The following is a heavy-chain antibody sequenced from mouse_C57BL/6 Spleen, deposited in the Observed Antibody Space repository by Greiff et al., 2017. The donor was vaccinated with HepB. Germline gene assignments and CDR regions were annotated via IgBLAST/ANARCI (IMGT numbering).Heavy chain of an antibody. CDR1: GYAFTNYL. V-gene: IGHV1-54*01. J-gene: IGHJ4*01. CDR2: INPGSGGT. Sequence: VQLQQSGAELVRPGTSVKVSCKASGYAFTNYLIEWVKQRPGQGLEWIGVINPGSGGTNYNEKFKGKATLTADKSSSTAYMQLSSLTSEDSAVYFCARGRSVAMYDWGKGTSVTVAS. CDR3: ARGRSVAMYD.